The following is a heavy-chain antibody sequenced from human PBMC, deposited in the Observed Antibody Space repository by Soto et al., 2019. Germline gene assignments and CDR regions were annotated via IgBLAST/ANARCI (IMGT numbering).Heavy chain of an antibody. J-gene: IGHJ6*02. D-gene: IGHD1-26*01. V-gene: IGHV4-59*01. CDR1: GGSISSYY. Sequence: SETLSLTCTVSGGSISSYYWSWIRQPPGKGLEWIGYIYYSGSTNYNPSLKSRVTISVDTSKNQFSLKLSSVTAADTAVYYCAREASGGSYYYYYGMDVWGQGTTVTVS. CDR3: AREASGGSYYYYYGMDV. CDR2: IYYSGST.